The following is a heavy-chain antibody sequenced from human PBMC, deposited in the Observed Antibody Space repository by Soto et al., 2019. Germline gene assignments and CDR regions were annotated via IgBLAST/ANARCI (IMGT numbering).Heavy chain of an antibody. CDR3: ARESPGIAAACTKYYYGMDV. Sequence: EVQLVESGGGLVQPGGSLRLSCAASGFTFSSYWMSWVRQAPGKGLEWVANIKQDGSEKYYVDSVKGRFTISRDNAKNSLYLQMNSLRAEDTAVYYCARESPGIAAACTKYYYGMDVWGQGTTVTVSS. V-gene: IGHV3-7*05. J-gene: IGHJ6*02. CDR2: IKQDGSEK. D-gene: IGHD6-13*01. CDR1: GFTFSSYW.